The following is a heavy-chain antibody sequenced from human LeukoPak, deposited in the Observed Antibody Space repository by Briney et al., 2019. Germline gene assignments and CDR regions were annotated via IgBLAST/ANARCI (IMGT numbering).Heavy chain of an antibody. CDR3: ARGLEMEVAAY. D-gene: IGHD5-24*01. CDR2: MNPKNGNT. V-gene: IGHV1-8*01. J-gene: IGHJ4*02. CDR1: GYTFTSYS. Sequence: ASVKVSCKASGYTFTSYSINWVRQATGQGLEWMGWMNPKNGNTGYEQKFQGRLTMTRNTSTSTAYMELSSLRSEDTAVYYCARGLEMEVAAYWGQGTLVTVSS.